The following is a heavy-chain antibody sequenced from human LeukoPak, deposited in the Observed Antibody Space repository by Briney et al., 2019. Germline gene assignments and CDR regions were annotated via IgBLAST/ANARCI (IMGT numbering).Heavy chain of an antibody. CDR3: AKRRTDSISWYYFDY. J-gene: IGHJ4*02. CDR1: GFTFSSYG. V-gene: IGHV3-30*02. D-gene: IGHD6-13*01. CDR2: IRYDGSNK. Sequence: PGGSLRLSCAASGFTFSSYGMHWVRQAPGRGLEWVAFIRYDGSNKYYADSVKGRFTISRDNSKNTLYLQMNSLRAEDTAVYYCAKRRTDSISWYYFDYWGQGTLVTVSS.